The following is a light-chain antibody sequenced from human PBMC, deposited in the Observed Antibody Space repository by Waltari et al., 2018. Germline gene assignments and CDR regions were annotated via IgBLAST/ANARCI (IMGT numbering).Light chain of an antibody. V-gene: IGLV2-14*03. CDR2: DVS. CDR1: IHHFGGSNY. J-gene: IGLJ1*01. Sequence: HSSLARPPSLSHSPRHSITTSCTGTIHHFGGSNYLSWYQQHPGKAPKLMIYDVSNRPSGVSNRFSGSKSGNTASLTISGLQAEDEADYYCSSYTSSITGVFGTGTKVTVL. CDR3: SSYTSSITGV.